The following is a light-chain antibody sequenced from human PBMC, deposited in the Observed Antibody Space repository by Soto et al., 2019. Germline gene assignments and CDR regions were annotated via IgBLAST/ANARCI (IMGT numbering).Light chain of an antibody. CDR3: AAWDDRLSGYV. CDR1: SSNIGSNY. V-gene: IGLV1-47*02. CDR2: NNN. J-gene: IGLJ1*01. Sequence: QSVLTQPPSASGTPGQRVTISCSGSSSNIGSNYVYWYQQLPGTAPKLLIYNNNLRPSGVPDRFSGSKSDTSASLAISGLRSEDEADYYCAAWDDRLSGYVFGTGTKVTVL.